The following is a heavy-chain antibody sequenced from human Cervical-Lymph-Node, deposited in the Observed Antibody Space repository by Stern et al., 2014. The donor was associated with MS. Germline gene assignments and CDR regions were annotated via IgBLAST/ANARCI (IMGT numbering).Heavy chain of an antibody. D-gene: IGHD6-19*01. CDR1: GYSFTSYW. Sequence: VQLEASGAEVKKPGESLKISCKGSGYSFTSYWIGWARKRPGKGLEWKGNIHPGDSDPTYSPSFQGQVTISSDKSISTAYLQWSSLKASDTAMYYCARGQWLSYFDYWGQGTLVTVSS. V-gene: IGHV5-51*01. J-gene: IGHJ4*02. CDR2: IHPGDSDP. CDR3: ARGQWLSYFDY.